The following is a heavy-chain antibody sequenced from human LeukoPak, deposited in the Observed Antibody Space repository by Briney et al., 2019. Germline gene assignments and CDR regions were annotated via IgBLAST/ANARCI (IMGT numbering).Heavy chain of an antibody. Sequence: PGGSLRLSCAASGFTFSSYSMSWVRQAPGKGLEWVSSISSSSSYIYYADSVKGRFTISRDNAKNSLYLQMNSLRAEDTAVYYCARLYCSSTICHGFDSWGQGTLVTVSS. V-gene: IGHV3-21*04. CDR1: GFTFSSYS. CDR2: ISSSSSYI. D-gene: IGHD2-2*01. CDR3: ARLYCSSTICHGFDS. J-gene: IGHJ4*02.